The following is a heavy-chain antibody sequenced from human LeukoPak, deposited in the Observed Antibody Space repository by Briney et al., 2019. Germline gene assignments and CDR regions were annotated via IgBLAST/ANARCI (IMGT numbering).Heavy chain of an antibody. CDR2: ISYEGSNK. D-gene: IGHD6-13*01. Sequence: GRSLRLSCAASGFTFSTYGMHWVRQAPGKGLEWVAVISYEGSNKYYADSVKGRFTISRDNSKNTLYLQMNSLRAEDTAVYYCAKEGTAQISTWYDYWGQGTLVTVSS. CDR3: AKEGTAQISTWYDY. V-gene: IGHV3-30*18. J-gene: IGHJ4*02. CDR1: GFTFSTYG.